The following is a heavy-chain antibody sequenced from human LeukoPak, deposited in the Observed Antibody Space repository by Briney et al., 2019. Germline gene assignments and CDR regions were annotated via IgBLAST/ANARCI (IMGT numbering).Heavy chain of an antibody. CDR1: GGSISSYY. CDR2: IYHSGST. CDR3: ARSMTTVVTYYFDY. V-gene: IGHV4-59*12. D-gene: IGHD4-23*01. Sequence: SETLSLTCTVSGGSISSYYWTWIRQPPGKGLEWIGEIYHSGSTNYNPSLKSRVTISVDKSKNQFSLKLSSVTAADTAVYYCARSMTTVVTYYFDYWGQGTLVTVSS. J-gene: IGHJ4*02.